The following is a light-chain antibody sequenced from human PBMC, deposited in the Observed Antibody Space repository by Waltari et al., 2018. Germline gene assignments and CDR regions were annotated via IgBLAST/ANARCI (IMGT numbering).Light chain of an antibody. Sequence: DIQLTQPASSLSASVAERVTITCRESQGISNYLAWFQQKPGKAPKSLIYAASVLQSGVPAQFSGSGSGTDFTLTINNLQPEDFATYYCQHYHSYPPTFGGGTKVQIK. CDR1: QGISNY. V-gene: IGKV1-16*02. CDR2: AAS. J-gene: IGKJ4*01. CDR3: QHYHSYPPT.